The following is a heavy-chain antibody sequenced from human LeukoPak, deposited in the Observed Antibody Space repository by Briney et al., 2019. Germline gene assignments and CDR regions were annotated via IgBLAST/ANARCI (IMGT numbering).Heavy chain of an antibody. Sequence: GGSLRLSCAASGFTVSSNYMSWVRQAPGKGLEWVSVIYSGGDTYYADSVKGRFTISRDNSKNTLYLQMNSLRAEDTAVYYCAKASLWLVLDYWGQGTLVTVSS. D-gene: IGHD6-19*01. V-gene: IGHV3-53*01. CDR3: AKASLWLVLDY. J-gene: IGHJ4*02. CDR1: GFTVSSNY. CDR2: IYSGGDT.